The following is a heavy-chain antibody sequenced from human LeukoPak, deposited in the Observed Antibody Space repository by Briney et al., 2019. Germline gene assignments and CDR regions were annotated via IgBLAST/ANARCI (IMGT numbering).Heavy chain of an antibody. CDR1: GGSISSYY. Sequence: SETLSVTCTVSGGSISSYYWSWIRQPPGKGLEWIGYIYYSGSTNYNPSLKSRVTISVDTSKNQFSLRLSSVTAADTAVYYCARQRAGPLHYFDYWGQGTLVTVSS. V-gene: IGHV4-59*08. J-gene: IGHJ4*02. CDR2: IYYSGST. D-gene: IGHD1-26*01. CDR3: ARQRAGPLHYFDY.